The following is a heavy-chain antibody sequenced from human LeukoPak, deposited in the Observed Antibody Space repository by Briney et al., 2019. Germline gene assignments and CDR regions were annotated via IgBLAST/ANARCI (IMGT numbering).Heavy chain of an antibody. Sequence: SETLSLTCTVSGGSISSSSYYWSWIRQPPGKGLEWIGSIYYSGSTYYNPSLKSRVTISVDTSKNQFSLKLSSVTAADTAVYYCARQEPYYDFWSGYPNYFDYWGQGTPVTVSS. J-gene: IGHJ4*02. D-gene: IGHD3-3*01. CDR1: GGSISSSSYY. CDR2: IYYSGST. CDR3: ARQEPYYDFWSGYPNYFDY. V-gene: IGHV4-39*01.